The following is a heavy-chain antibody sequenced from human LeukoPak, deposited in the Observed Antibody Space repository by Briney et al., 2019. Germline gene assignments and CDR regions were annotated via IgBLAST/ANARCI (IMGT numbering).Heavy chain of an antibody. Sequence: SETLSLTCTVSGGYTGSHYWSWIRQPAGKGLEWIGRISPSGTTHYNPSLGSRVTMSVDTSKNYFSLRLSSVTAADTAVYYCARQIGDYGMDVWGQGTTVTVSS. CDR1: GGYTGSHY. D-gene: IGHD3-10*01. J-gene: IGHJ6*02. CDR2: ISPSGTT. CDR3: ARQIGDYGMDV. V-gene: IGHV4-4*07.